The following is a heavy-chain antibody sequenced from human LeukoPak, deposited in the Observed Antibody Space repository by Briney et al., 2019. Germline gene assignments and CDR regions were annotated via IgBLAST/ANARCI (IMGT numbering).Heavy chain of an antibody. CDR2: INNVGSHI. D-gene: IGHD1-26*01. CDR3: ARDQYRGKAATGY. V-gene: IGHV3-21*01. J-gene: IGHJ4*02. Sequence: GGSLRLSCAASGFTFSSSAMNWVRQAPGKGLEWVSSINNVGSHIYYADSVKGRFTISRDNAKNSLYLQMNSLRAEDTAVYYCARDQYRGKAATGYWGQGTLVTVSS. CDR1: GFTFSSSA.